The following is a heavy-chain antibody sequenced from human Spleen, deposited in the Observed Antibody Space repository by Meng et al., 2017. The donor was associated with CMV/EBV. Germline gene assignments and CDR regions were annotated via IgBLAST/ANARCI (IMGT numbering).Heavy chain of an antibody. V-gene: IGHV1-18*01. J-gene: IGHJ4*02. Sequence: FISYSIRWVRQGRGQGLEWMGWISAYNGKPDYAQKFQGRATMTTDTSTSTAHMELRNLRSHDTAVYYCARDWLPAVVTPSLGFDYWGQGTLVTVSS. D-gene: IGHD4-23*01. CDR2: ISAYNGKP. CDR3: ARDWLPAVVTPSLGFDY. CDR1: FISYS.